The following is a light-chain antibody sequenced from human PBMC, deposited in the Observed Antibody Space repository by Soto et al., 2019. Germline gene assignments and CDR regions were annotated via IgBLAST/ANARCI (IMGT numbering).Light chain of an antibody. CDR3: QHYGSSPRLT. Sequence: EIVLTQSPGTLSLSPGERATLSCRASQSVSSSYLAWYQQKHGQAPRLLLYGASSRATGIPDRFSGSGSGTDFTLTISRLEPEHFAVYYCQHYGSSPRLTFGGGTTGEIK. V-gene: IGKV3-20*01. J-gene: IGKJ4*01. CDR1: QSVSSSY. CDR2: GAS.